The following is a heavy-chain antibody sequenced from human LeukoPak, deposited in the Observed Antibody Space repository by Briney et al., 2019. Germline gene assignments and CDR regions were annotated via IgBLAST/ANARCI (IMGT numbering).Heavy chain of an antibody. V-gene: IGHV4-39*01. J-gene: IGHJ4*02. CDR3: ARLSALPQARDTEFDN. Sequence: RASETLSLTCTVSGGSISSSSYYWGWIRQPPGKGLEWIGSIYYSGSTNYNPSLKSRVTISVDTSKNQFSLKLSSVTAADTAVYYCARLSALPQARDTEFDNWGQGTLVTVSS. CDR1: GGSISSSSYY. D-gene: IGHD6-6*01. CDR2: IYYSGST.